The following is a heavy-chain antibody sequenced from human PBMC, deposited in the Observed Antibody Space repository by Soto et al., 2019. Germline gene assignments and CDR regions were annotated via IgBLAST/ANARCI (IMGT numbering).Heavy chain of an antibody. D-gene: IGHD3-22*01. CDR3: ARDRGHYYDSSGYYGGRFDY. CDR1: GGTFSSYA. Sequence: QVQLVQSGAEVKKPGSSVKVSCKASGGTFSSYAISWVRQAPGQGLEWMGGIIPIFGTANYAQKFQGRVTITADESTSTAYMELSSLRSEDTAVYYCARDRGHYYDSSGYYGGRFDYWGQGTLVTVSS. J-gene: IGHJ4*02. CDR2: IIPIFGTA. V-gene: IGHV1-69*12.